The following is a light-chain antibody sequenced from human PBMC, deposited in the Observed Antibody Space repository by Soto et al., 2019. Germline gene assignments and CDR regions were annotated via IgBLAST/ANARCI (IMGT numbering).Light chain of an antibody. CDR1: SSDVGGYNY. J-gene: IGLJ2*01. CDR3: CSYAGSDILI. Sequence: QSALTQPRSVSGSPGQSVTISCTGTSSDVGGYNYVSWYQRHPGKAPKLIISDVTKRPSGVPDRFSGSKSGNTASLTISGIQAEDEADYDCCSYAGSDILIFGGGTKLTVL. V-gene: IGLV2-11*01. CDR2: DVT.